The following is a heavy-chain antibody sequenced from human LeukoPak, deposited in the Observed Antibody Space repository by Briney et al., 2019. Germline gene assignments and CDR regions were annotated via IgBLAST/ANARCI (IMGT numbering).Heavy chain of an antibody. CDR1: GFTFSSYW. Sequence: GGSLRLSCAASGFTFSSYWMSWVRQAPGKGLEWVANIKQDGSEKYYVDSVKGRFTISRDNAKNSLYLQMNSLRAEDTAVYYCAREHPAYDSSGYASDIWGQGTMVNVSS. CDR3: AREHPAYDSSGYASDI. D-gene: IGHD3-22*01. V-gene: IGHV3-7*01. CDR2: IKQDGSEK. J-gene: IGHJ3*02.